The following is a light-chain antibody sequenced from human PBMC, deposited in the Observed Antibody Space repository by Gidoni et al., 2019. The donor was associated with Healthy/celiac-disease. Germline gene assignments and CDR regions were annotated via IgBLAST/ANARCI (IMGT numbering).Light chain of an antibody. Sequence: DIQMTQSPSSLSASVGDRVTITCQASQDISNYLNLYQQKPGKAPKLLIYDASNLETGVPSRFSGSGSGTDFTFTISSLQPEDIATYYFQQYDNLPFTFGPGTKVDIK. J-gene: IGKJ3*01. V-gene: IGKV1-33*01. CDR2: DAS. CDR3: QQYDNLPFT. CDR1: QDISNY.